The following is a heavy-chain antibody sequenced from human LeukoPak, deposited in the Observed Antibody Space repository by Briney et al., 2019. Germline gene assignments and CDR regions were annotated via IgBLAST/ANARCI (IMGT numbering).Heavy chain of an antibody. D-gene: IGHD3-22*01. J-gene: IGHJ3*02. CDR2: IYHSGST. V-gene: IGHV4-38-2*01. CDR1: GYSISSGYY. CDR3: AIRYYYDSSGYYWADAFDI. Sequence: PSETLSLTCAVSGYSISSGYYWGWIRQPPGKGLEWIGSIYHSGSTYYNPSLESRVTISVDTSKNQFSLKLSSVTAADTAVYYCAIRYYYDSSGYYWADAFDIWGQGTMVTVSS.